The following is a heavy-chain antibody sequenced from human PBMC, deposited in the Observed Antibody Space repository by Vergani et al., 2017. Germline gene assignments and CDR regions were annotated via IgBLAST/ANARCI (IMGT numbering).Heavy chain of an antibody. Sequence: EVQLVESGGGLVKPGGSLRLSCAASGFTFSTYSMNWVRQAPGKGLEWVSSISSSSNYIYYADSLKGRFTISRDNAKNSLYLHMNSLRAEDTAVYYCAKSTYQLDAFDIWGQGTMVTVSS. CDR2: ISSSSNYI. V-gene: IGHV3-21*02. CDR3: AKSTYQLDAFDI. D-gene: IGHD2-2*01. J-gene: IGHJ3*02. CDR1: GFTFSTYS.